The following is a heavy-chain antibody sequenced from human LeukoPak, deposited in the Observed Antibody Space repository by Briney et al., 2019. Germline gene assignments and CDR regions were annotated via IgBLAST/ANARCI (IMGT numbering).Heavy chain of an antibody. V-gene: IGHV4-38-2*01. CDR1: GYSISSGYY. CDR3: ARGRSVDY. Sequence: SETLSLTCVVSGYSISSGYYWGWIRQPPGKGLEWIGSIYYSGSTYYNPSLKSRVTISVDTSKNQFSLRPSSVTAADTAVYYCARGRSVDYWGQGTLVTVSS. CDR2: IYYSGST. D-gene: IGHD3-3*01. J-gene: IGHJ4*02.